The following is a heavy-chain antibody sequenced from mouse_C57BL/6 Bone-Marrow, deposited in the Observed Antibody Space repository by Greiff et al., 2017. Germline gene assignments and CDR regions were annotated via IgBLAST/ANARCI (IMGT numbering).Heavy chain of an antibody. J-gene: IGHJ4*01. D-gene: IGHD2-10*02. V-gene: IGHV1-55*01. CDR2: LYPGSGST. CDR1: GYTFTSYW. Sequence: QVQLQQPGAELVKPGASVKMSCKASGYTFTSYWITWVKQRPGQGLEWIGDLYPGSGSTNYNEKFKSKATLTVDTSSSTAYMQLSSLASEDSAVYYCAIAHAQDEYGNYFYYAMDYWGQGTSVTVSS. CDR3: AIAHAQDEYGNYFYYAMDY.